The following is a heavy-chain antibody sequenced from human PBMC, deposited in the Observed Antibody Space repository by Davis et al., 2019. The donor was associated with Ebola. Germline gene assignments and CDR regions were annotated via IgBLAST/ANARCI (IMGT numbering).Heavy chain of an antibody. CDR1: GYTFTGFY. Sequence: SVKVSCKASGYTFTGFYIHWARQAPGQGLEWMGGIIPIFGTANYAQKFQGRVTITADESTSTAYMELRSLRSDDTAVYYCARGQFTKRKNWFDPWGQGTLVTVSS. D-gene: IGHD3-3*01. J-gene: IGHJ5*02. CDR2: IIPIFGTA. CDR3: ARGQFTKRKNWFDP. V-gene: IGHV1-69*13.